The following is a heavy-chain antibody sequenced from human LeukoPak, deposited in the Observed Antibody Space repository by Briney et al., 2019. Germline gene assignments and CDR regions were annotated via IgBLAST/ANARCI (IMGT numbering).Heavy chain of an antibody. V-gene: IGHV1-2*06. Sequence: ASVKVSCKASGYTFTGYYMHWVRQAPGQGLERMGRVNPNNGVPNYAQKFQGRVTRTRDTAISTFYMELSSLRSDDTALYFCAREVGYSSSYYGRFDPWGQGTLVIVSS. J-gene: IGHJ5*02. CDR1: GYTFTGYY. CDR3: AREVGYSSSYYGRFDP. D-gene: IGHD2-2*01. CDR2: VNPNNGVP.